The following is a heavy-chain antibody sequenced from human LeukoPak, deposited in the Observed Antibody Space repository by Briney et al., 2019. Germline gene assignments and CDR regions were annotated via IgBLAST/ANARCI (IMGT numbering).Heavy chain of an antibody. CDR1: DYTLTSYG. D-gene: IGHD3-22*01. CDR2: ISTYNGNT. Sequence: GASVKVSCKASDYTLTSYGISWVRQAPGQGLEWMGWISTYNGNTNYAQKLQGRVTLTTDTSTSTAYMDLRSLRSDDTAVYYCARAPGPYYYDSSGQIPEAFDIWGQGTMVTVSS. J-gene: IGHJ3*02. V-gene: IGHV1-18*01. CDR3: ARAPGPYYYDSSGQIPEAFDI.